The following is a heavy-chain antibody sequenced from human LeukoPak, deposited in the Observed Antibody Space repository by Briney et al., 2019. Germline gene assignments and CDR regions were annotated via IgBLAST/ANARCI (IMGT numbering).Heavy chain of an antibody. D-gene: IGHD6-13*01. J-gene: IGHJ4*02. CDR2: IIPIFGTA. CDR3: AREVDGIAAV. V-gene: IGHV1-69*05. CDR1: GGTFSSYA. Sequence: SVKVSCKASGGTFSSYAISWVRQAPGQGLEWMGGIIPIFGTANYAQKFQGRVTITTDESTSTAYMKLSSLRSEDTAVYYCAREVDGIAAVWGQGTLVTVSS.